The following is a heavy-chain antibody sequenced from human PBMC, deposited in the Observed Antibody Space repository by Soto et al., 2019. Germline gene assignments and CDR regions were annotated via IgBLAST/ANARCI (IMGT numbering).Heavy chain of an antibody. V-gene: IGHV5-10-1*01. J-gene: IGHJ5*02. CDR2: IDPSDSYT. CDR3: ARHSGGNNNWFDP. CDR1: RYSFTSYW. D-gene: IGHD2-15*01. Sequence: GESLKISCKGSRYSFTSYWIGWVRQMPGKGLEWMGRIDPSDSYTNYSPSFQGHVTISADKSISTAYLQWSSLKASDTAMYYCARHSGGNNNWFDPWGQGTLVTVSS.